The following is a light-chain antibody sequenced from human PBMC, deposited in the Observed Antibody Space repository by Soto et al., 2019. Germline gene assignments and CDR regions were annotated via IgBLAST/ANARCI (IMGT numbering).Light chain of an antibody. CDR1: QSLVHSDGNTY. Sequence: DVVMTQSPLSLPVTLGQPASISCRSSQSLVHSDGNTYLNWFHQRPGQSPRRLIYKVSNRDSGVPDRFSGSGSDTDFTLKISRVEAEDVGIYYCMQGTHSLTFGGGTTVEI. CDR2: KVS. CDR3: MQGTHSLT. J-gene: IGKJ4*01. V-gene: IGKV2-30*02.